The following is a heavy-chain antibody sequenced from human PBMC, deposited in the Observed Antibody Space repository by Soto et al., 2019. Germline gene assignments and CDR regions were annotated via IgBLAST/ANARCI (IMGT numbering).Heavy chain of an antibody. CDR1: GFTFSSYA. CDR2: ISGSGGST. J-gene: IGHJ5*02. V-gene: IGHV3-23*01. D-gene: IGHD2-15*01. CDR3: AKGFDCSGGSCYNNWFDP. Sequence: GGSLRLSCAASGFTFSSYAMSWVRQAPGKGLEWVSAISGSGGSTYYADSVKGRFTISRDNSKNTLYLQMNSLRAEDTAVYYCAKGFDCSGGSCYNNWFDPWGQGTLVTVSS.